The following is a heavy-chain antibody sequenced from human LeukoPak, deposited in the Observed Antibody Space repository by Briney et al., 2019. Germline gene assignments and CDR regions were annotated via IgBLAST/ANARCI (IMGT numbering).Heavy chain of an antibody. Sequence: PGGSLRLSCAASGFTVSSNYMSWVRQAPGKGLEWVSAISGSGGSTYYADSVKGRFTISRDNSKNTLYLRMNSLRAGDTAVYYCARAAYSSTWYSRYFDLWGRGTLVTVSS. CDR3: ARAAYSSTWYSRYFDL. CDR2: ISGSGGST. D-gene: IGHD6-13*01. CDR1: GFTVSSNY. J-gene: IGHJ2*01. V-gene: IGHV3-23*01.